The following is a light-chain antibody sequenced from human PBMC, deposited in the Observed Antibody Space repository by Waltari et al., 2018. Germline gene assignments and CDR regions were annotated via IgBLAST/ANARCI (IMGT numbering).Light chain of an antibody. Sequence: FMLTQPHSVSESPGKTVTISCTRSSGNIASNYVQWYQQRPGGAPTTIIYADTQRQSGVPARFSGSNDSSSNSASLTISGSITEDEADYYCQSYDLNSRVVFGGRTKLTVL. CDR2: ADT. J-gene: IGLJ2*01. CDR3: QSYDLNSRVV. CDR1: SGNIASNY. V-gene: IGLV6-57*03.